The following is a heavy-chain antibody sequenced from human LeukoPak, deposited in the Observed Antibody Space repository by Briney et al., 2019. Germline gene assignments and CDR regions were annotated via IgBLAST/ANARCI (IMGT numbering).Heavy chain of an antibody. CDR1: GFTFSSFS. CDR3: AKRGLYGTVPFYGMDV. D-gene: IGHD2-8*02. J-gene: IGHJ6*02. Sequence: QPGGSLRLSCAASGFTFSSFSMSWVRQAPGKGLEYVSGIGRTTYYAESVKGRFTISRDNSKNTLSLQMNSLRAEDTAVYYCAKRGLYGTVPFYGMDVWGQGTTVTVSS. CDR2: IGRTT. V-gene: IGHV3-23*01.